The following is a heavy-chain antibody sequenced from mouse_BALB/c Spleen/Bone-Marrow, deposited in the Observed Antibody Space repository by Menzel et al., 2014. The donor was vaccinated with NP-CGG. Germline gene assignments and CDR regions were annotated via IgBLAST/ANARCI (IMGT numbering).Heavy chain of an antibody. D-gene: IGHD1-1*02. V-gene: IGHV1-4*01. J-gene: IGHJ3*01. CDR3: ASDWTIPFAY. CDR1: GYTFTSYT. CDR2: INPSSGYT. Sequence: QVQLQQPGAELARPGASVKMSCKAPGYTFTSYTMHWVKQRPGQGLEWIGYINPSSGYTNYNQKFKDKATLTADKSSSTAYMQLSSLTSEDSAVYYCASDWTIPFAYWGQGTLVTVSA.